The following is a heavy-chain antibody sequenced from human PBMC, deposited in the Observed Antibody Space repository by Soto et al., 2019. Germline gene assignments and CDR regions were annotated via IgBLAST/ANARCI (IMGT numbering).Heavy chain of an antibody. CDR2: IWYDGSNK. CDR3: ARDGGEIEYSSSSGAFDI. D-gene: IGHD6-6*01. Sequence: GGSLRLSCAASGFTFSSYGMHWVRQAPGKGLEWVAVIWYDGSNKYYADSVKGRFTISRDNSKNTLYLQMNSLRAEDTAVYYCARDGGEIEYSSSSGAFDIWGQGTMVTVSS. V-gene: IGHV3-33*01. J-gene: IGHJ3*02. CDR1: GFTFSSYG.